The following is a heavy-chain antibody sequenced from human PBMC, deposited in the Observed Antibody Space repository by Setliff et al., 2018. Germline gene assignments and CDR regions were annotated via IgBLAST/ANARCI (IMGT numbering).Heavy chain of an antibody. CDR2: ISAYSGNT. V-gene: IGHV1-18*01. CDR1: GYTFTNYA. CDR3: SRLVRYCTRTSCQRASCEDY. J-gene: IGHJ4*02. Sequence: ASVKVSCKASGYTFTNYAINRVRQAPGKGLEWVGWISAYSGNTYYAQKFQGRVTMTTDTSTATAYLELRSLRSDDTAVYYCSRLVRYCTRTSCQRASCEDYWGQGTLVTVSS. D-gene: IGHD2-2*01.